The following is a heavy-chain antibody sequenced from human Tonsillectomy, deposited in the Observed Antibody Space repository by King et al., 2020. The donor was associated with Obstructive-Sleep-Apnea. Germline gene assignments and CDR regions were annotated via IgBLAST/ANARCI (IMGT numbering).Heavy chain of an antibody. Sequence: QLVQSGAEVKKPGASVKVSCKASGYTFTGYYMHWVRQAPGQGLEWMGWINPNSGGTNYAQKFQGWVTMTRDTSISTAYMGLSRLGSDDTAVYYCAREAYCSSTSCYGSPFDPWGQGTLVTVSS. D-gene: IGHD2-2*01. V-gene: IGHV1-2*04. CDR2: INPNSGGT. CDR1: GYTFTGYY. CDR3: AREAYCSSTSCYGSPFDP. J-gene: IGHJ5*02.